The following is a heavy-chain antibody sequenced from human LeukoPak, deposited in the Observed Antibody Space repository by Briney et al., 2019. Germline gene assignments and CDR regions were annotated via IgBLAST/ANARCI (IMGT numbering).Heavy chain of an antibody. V-gene: IGHV4-59*01. D-gene: IGHD3-3*01. Sequence: SETLSLTCTVSGGSISSYYWSWIRQPPGKGLEWIGYIYYSGSTNYNPSLKRRVTISVDTSKNQFSLKLSSVTAADTAVYYCARVDYDFWSGYFPAHPSYGMDVWGQGTTVTVSS. CDR2: IYYSGST. CDR3: ARVDYDFWSGYFPAHPSYGMDV. J-gene: IGHJ6*02. CDR1: GGSISSYY.